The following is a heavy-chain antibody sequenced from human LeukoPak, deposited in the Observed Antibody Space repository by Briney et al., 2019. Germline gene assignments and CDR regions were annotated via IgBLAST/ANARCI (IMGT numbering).Heavy chain of an antibody. D-gene: IGHD6-19*01. CDR3: ARAGGPSTGWTTGTYYFDY. Sequence: PGGSLRLSCAASGFTFSSYAMSWVRQAPGKGLVWVSHINHDATRTTYADSVRGRFTISRDNAKNTVSLQMNSLRAEDTAVYYCARAGGPSTGWTTGTYYFDYWGQGTLVIVSS. J-gene: IGHJ4*02. V-gene: IGHV3-74*01. CDR2: INHDATRT. CDR1: GFTFSSYA.